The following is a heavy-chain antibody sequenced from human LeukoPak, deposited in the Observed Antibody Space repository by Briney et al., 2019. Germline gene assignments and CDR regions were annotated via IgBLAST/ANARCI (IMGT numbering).Heavy chain of an antibody. CDR2: ISGSGGST. CDR1: GFTFSSYA. Sequence: PGGSLRLSCAASGFTFSSYAMSWVRQAPGKGLEWVSAISGSGGSTYYADSVKGRFTISRDNSKNTLYLQMNSLRAEDTAVYYCAKSVRRSITMIVVVITEFDCWGQGTLVTVSS. V-gene: IGHV3-23*01. D-gene: IGHD3-22*01. CDR3: AKSVRRSITMIVVVITEFDC. J-gene: IGHJ4*02.